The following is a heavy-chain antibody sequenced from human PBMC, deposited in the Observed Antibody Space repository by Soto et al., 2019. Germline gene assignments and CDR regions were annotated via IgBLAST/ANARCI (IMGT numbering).Heavy chain of an antibody. CDR2: ISYDGSNK. V-gene: IGHV3-30*04. J-gene: IGHJ3*02. Sequence: PGGSLRLSCAASGFTFSSYAMHWVRQAPGKGLEWVAVISYDGSNKYYADSVKGRFTISRDNSKNTLYLQMNSLRAEDTAVYYCAKGDCTNGVCYLYDAFDIWGQGTMVTVS. CDR3: AKGDCTNGVCYLYDAFDI. D-gene: IGHD2-8*01. CDR1: GFTFSSYA.